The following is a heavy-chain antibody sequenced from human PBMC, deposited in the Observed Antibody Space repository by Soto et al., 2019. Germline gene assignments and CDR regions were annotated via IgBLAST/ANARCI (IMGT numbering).Heavy chain of an antibody. J-gene: IGHJ6*02. V-gene: IGHV4-39*01. CDR1: GGSISSSSYY. D-gene: IGHD3-10*01. Sequence: QLQLQESGPGLVKPSETLSLTCTVSGGSISSSSYYWGWIRQPPGKGLEWIGSIYYSGSTYYNPSLKNRVTISVDTSKNQFSLKLSSVTAADTAVYYCARSLMVAMVLGVISYYYYGMDVWGQGTTVTVSS. CDR2: IYYSGST. CDR3: ARSLMVAMVLGVISYYYYGMDV.